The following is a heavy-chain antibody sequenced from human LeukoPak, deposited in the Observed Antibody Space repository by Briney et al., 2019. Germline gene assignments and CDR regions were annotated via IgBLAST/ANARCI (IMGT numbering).Heavy chain of an antibody. D-gene: IGHD3-10*01. J-gene: IGHJ5*02. CDR2: ISAYNGNT. V-gene: IGHV1-18*01. CDR1: GYTFTSYG. CDR3: ARDNYVLLWFGEQLGWFDP. Sequence: ASVKVSCKASGYTFTSYGISWVRQAPGQGLEWMGWISAYNGNTNYAQKLRGRVTMTTDTSTSTAYMELRSLRSDDTAVYYCARDNYVLLWFGEQLGWFDPWGQGTLVTVSS.